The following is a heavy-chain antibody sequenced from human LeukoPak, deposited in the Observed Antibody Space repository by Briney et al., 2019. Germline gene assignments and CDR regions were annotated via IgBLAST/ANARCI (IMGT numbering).Heavy chain of an antibody. J-gene: IGHJ4*02. CDR1: GFTFSSYS. D-gene: IGHD2-15*01. Sequence: GGSLRLSCAASGFTFSSYSMNWVGQAPVKGLEWVSSISSSSSYIYYTDSVKGRFTISRDNAKNSLYLQMNSLRAEDTAVYYCARENSAPFDYWGQGTLVTVSS. CDR2: ISSSSSYI. CDR3: ARENSAPFDY. V-gene: IGHV3-21*01.